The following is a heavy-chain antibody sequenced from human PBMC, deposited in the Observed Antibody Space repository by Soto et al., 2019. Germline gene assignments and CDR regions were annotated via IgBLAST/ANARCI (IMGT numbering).Heavy chain of an antibody. V-gene: IGHV3-23*01. Sequence: EVQLLESGGGLVQPGGSLRLSCAASGFTFSSYAMSWVRQAPGKGLEWVSAISGSGGSTYYADSVKGRFTISRDNSKNTLYLQMNSLRAEDTAVYYCAKPLRFLEWLLGYGMDVWGQGTTVTVSS. J-gene: IGHJ6*02. CDR2: ISGSGGST. CDR3: AKPLRFLEWLLGYGMDV. CDR1: GFTFSSYA. D-gene: IGHD3-3*01.